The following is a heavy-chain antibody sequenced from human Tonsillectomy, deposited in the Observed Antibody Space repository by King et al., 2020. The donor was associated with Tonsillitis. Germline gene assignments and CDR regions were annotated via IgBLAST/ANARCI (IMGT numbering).Heavy chain of an antibody. CDR3: ARESVAAWGAFDI. V-gene: IGHV3-74*01. J-gene: IGHJ3*02. CDR2: INSDGSST. CDR1: GFTFSSYW. D-gene: IGHD2-15*01. Sequence: VQLVESGGGLVQPGGSLRLSCVASGFTFSSYWMHWVRQTPGKGLVGVSRINSDGSSTRYADSVKGRFTISRDNAKNTRYMQMNSLRAEDTAVYYCARESVAAWGAFDIWGQGTMVTVSS.